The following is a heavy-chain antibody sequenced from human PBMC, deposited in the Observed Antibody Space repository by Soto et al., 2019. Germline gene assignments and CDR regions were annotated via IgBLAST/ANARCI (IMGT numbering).Heavy chain of an antibody. J-gene: IGHJ5*02. D-gene: IGHD3-9*01. V-gene: IGHV4-59*12. CDR1: GGSISSYY. Sequence: SETLSLTCTVSGGSISSYYWSWIRQPPGKGLEWIGYIYYSGSTNYNPSLRSRVTISADRSENKFSLTLKSVTAADTAVYFCARDFERSAIGPWGQGTSVTVSS. CDR2: IYYSGST. CDR3: ARDFERSAIGP.